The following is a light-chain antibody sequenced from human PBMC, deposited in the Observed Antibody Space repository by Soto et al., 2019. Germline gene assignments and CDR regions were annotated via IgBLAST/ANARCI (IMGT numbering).Light chain of an antibody. V-gene: IGKV3-20*01. Sequence: EIVLTQSPGTPCLSPGEGATLSCRASQSINSNFLAWYQQKRGQVPRLLIYAASIRAIGIPDRFSGSGSGTDFTLTISRLEPEDFAVYYCQQYGSSPMYSFGQGTKVDI. CDR1: QSINSNF. CDR2: AAS. CDR3: QQYGSSPMYS. J-gene: IGKJ2*03.